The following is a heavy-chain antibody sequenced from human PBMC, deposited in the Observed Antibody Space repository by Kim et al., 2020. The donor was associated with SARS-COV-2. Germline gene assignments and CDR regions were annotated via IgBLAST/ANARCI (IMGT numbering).Heavy chain of an antibody. J-gene: IGHJ4*02. CDR2: ISSSSSYI. CDR1: GFTFSSYS. CDR3: ARVTHDPGRYSSGYKPTLDY. V-gene: IGHV3-21*01. D-gene: IGHD3-22*01. Sequence: GGSLRLSCAASGFTFSSYSMNWVRQAPGKGLEWVSSISSSSSYIYYADSVKGRFTISRDNAKNSLYLQMNSLRAEDTAVYYCARVTHDPGRYSSGYKPTLDYWGQGTLVTVSS.